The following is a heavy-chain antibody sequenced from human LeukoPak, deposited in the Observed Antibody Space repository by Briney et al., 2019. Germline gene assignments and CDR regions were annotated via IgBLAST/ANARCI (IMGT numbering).Heavy chain of an antibody. CDR1: GGSISSDSYT. D-gene: IGHD3-10*01. V-gene: IGHV4-61*02. CDR2: LFTSGNT. Sequence: PSQTLSLTCTVSGGSISSDSYTWSWIRPPPGKELEFIGRLFTSGNTNYNPSLKSRVTISLYTSKNQFSLMLRSVTAADTAVYYCAGSVVRGVIDYWGQGTLVTVSS. CDR3: AGSVVRGVIDY. J-gene: IGHJ4*02.